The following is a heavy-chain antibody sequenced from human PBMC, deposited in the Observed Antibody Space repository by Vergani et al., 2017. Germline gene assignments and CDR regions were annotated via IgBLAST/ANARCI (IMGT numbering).Heavy chain of an antibody. CDR1: GFTFSSYA. Sequence: QVQLVESGGGVVQPGRSLRLSCAASGFTFSSYAMHWVRQAPGKGLEWVAVISYAGSNKYYADSVKGRFTISRDNSKNTLYLQMNSLRAEDTAVYYCARGDVPGPFDYWGQGTLVTVSS. D-gene: IGHD1-1*01. CDR3: ARGDVPGPFDY. J-gene: IGHJ4*02. V-gene: IGHV3-30-3*01. CDR2: ISYAGSNK.